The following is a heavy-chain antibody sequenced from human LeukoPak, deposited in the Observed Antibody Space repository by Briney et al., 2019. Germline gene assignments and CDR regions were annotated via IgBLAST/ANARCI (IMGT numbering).Heavy chain of an antibody. CDR1: GFTFNTYS. CDR3: ARVMGRYCSSTSCYVDY. D-gene: IGHD2-2*01. Sequence: GGSLRLSCEASGFTFNTYSMNWARQAPGKGLEWVAVISYDGSNKYYADSVKGRFTISRDNSKNTLYLQMNSLRAEDTAVYYCARVMGRYCSSTSCYVDYRGQGTLVTVSS. J-gene: IGHJ4*02. CDR2: ISYDGSNK. V-gene: IGHV3-30*04.